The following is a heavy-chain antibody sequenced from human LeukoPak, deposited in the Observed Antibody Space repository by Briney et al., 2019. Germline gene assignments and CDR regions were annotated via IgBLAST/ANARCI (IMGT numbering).Heavy chain of an antibody. D-gene: IGHD6-13*01. CDR3: ARDVSSSWYGPSDY. V-gene: IGHV3-48*01. CDR2: ISSSSTTI. CDR1: GFTFSSYS. J-gene: IGHJ4*02. Sequence: SGGSLRLSCAASGFTFSSYSMNWVRQAPGKGLEWVSYISSSSTTIYYTDSVKGRFTISRDNAKNSLYLQMNSLRAEDTAVYYCARDVSSSWYGPSDYWGQGTLVTVSS.